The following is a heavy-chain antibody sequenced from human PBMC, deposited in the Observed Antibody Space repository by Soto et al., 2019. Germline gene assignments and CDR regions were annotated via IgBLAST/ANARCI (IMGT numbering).Heavy chain of an antibody. V-gene: IGHV3-33*03. J-gene: IGHJ4*02. Sequence: QVHLVESGGGVVQPGRSLRLSCATSGFTFTNYVMHWVRQTPGKGLEWVANVWYDGRQKWYAHLAKVRFTISRDNWEHTVSLQMSSLRVAATAVYYCATEPVESIWRIGSWGIDNWGQGTLVTVSS. CDR2: VWYDGRQK. CDR3: ATEPVESIWRIGSWGIDN. D-gene: IGHD6-13*01. CDR1: GFTFTNYV.